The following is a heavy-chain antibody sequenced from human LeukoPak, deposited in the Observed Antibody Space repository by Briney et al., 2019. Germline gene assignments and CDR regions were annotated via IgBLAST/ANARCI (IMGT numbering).Heavy chain of an antibody. Sequence: LRLSCAASGFTFSSYSMNWVRQPPGKGLEWIGEINHSGSTNYNPSLKSRVTISVDTSKNQFSLKLSSVTAADTAVYYCARGPYGSGSYYGYWGQGTLVTISS. V-gene: IGHV4-34*01. J-gene: IGHJ4*02. CDR1: GFTFSSYS. CDR2: INHSGST. CDR3: ARGPYGSGSYYGY. D-gene: IGHD3-10*01.